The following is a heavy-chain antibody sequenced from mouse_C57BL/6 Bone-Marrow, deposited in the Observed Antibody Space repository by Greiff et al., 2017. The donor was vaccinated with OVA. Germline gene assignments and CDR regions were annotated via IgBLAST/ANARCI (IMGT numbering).Heavy chain of an antibody. CDR2: ISYSGST. D-gene: IGHD1-2*01. CDR1: GYSITSGYD. CDR3: ASGWAWFAY. Sequence: EVQLVESGPGMVKPSQSLSLTCTVTGYSITSGYDWHWIRHFPGNKLEWMGYISYSGSTNYNPSLKSRISITHDTSKNHFFLKLNAVTTEDTATYYGASGWAWFAYWGQGTLVTVSA. J-gene: IGHJ3*01. V-gene: IGHV3-1*01.